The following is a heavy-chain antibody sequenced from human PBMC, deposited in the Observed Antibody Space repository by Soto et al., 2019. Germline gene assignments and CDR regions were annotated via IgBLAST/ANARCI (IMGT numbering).Heavy chain of an antibody. V-gene: IGHV3-23*01. CDR1: GFNFSNYA. CDR3: AKALRGGRGYMYYYYGLDV. D-gene: IGHD5-12*01. J-gene: IGHJ6*02. CDR2: VSATGGST. Sequence: EVQLLESGGGLIQPGGSLRLSCAASGFNFSNYAMTWVRQAPGRGLEWVSAVSATGGSTYYADSVKGRFTISRDNSKNTLYLQVNSLRAEDTALHCCAKALRGGRGYMYYYYGLDVWGQGTTVTVSS.